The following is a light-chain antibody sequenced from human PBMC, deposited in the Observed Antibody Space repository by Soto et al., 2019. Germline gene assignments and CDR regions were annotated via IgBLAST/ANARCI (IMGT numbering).Light chain of an antibody. CDR2: GAS. Sequence: EIVLAQTPGTLSLSPGERATLSCRASQSISSRYLGWYQQKPGQAPRLLIYGASSRATGTPDRFSGSGSGTDFTLTINRLEPEEFAVYYCQQLQNAPNTFGQGTKLEIK. CDR3: QQLQNAPNT. J-gene: IGKJ2*01. V-gene: IGKV3-20*01. CDR1: QSISSRY.